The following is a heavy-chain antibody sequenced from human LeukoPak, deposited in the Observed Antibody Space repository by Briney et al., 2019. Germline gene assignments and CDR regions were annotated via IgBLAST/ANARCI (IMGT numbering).Heavy chain of an antibody. CDR2: IKSNTDGGTT. J-gene: IGHJ4*02. CDR3: ARVWGLAVAGGEIEY. CDR1: GFPFTNAW. V-gene: IGHV3-15*01. Sequence: GGSLRLSCAASGFPFTNAWMNWVRQAPGKGLEWIGRIKSNTDGGTTDYATPVKGRFTISRDNSKNSLYLQMNSLRDEDTAVYYCARVWGLAVAGGEIEYWGQGTLVTVSS. D-gene: IGHD6-13*01.